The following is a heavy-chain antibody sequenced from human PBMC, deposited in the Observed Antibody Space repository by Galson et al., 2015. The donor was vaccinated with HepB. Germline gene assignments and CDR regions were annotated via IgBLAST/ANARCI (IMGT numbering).Heavy chain of an antibody. J-gene: IGHJ6*02. Sequence: SVKVSRKASGGASTTYMLNWVRQAPGQGLEWVGRIIPMPGIANFSQKFQGRITLTADKSTGTAYMELSNLRSEDTAVYYCAKYGGSGRLHYYFYLMDVWGQGTTVTVSS. D-gene: IGHD3-10*01. V-gene: IGHV1-69*02. CDR1: GGASTTYM. CDR3: AKYGGSGRLHYYFYLMDV. CDR2: IIPMPGIA.